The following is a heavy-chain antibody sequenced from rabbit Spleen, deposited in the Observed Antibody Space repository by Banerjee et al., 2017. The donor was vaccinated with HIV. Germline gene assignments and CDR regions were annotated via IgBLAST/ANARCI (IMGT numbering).Heavy chain of an antibody. Sequence: QEQLVESGGGLNKPEGSLTIACKASGFSLSDRDLTTSVRQAPGKGLQWIACINTYTGKPVYATWPKGRFTISRTSSTPVTLQMTSLTAADTATYFCARDLASVVGWNFNLWGPGTLVTVS. CDR3: ARDLASVVGWNFNL. CDR2: INTYTGKP. D-gene: IGHD3-1*01. CDR1: GFSLSDRDL. V-gene: IGHV1S45*01. J-gene: IGHJ4*01.